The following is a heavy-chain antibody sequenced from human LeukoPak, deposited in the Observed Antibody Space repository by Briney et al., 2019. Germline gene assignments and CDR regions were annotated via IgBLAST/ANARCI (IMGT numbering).Heavy chain of an antibody. CDR1: GFTFSSYA. V-gene: IGHV3-23*01. Sequence: PGGSLRLSCAASGFTFSSYAMSWVRQAPGKGLEWVSAISGSGGSTYYADSVKGRFTISRDNSKNTLYLQMNSLRAEDTAVYYCAKARPGIAVAGTISDYWGQGTLVTVSS. J-gene: IGHJ4*02. CDR3: AKARPGIAVAGTISDY. CDR2: ISGSGGST. D-gene: IGHD6-19*01.